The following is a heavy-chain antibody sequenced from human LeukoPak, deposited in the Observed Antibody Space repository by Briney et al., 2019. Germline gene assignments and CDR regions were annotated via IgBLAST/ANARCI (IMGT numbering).Heavy chain of an antibody. D-gene: IGHD2-2*01. CDR1: GFTFDDYA. CDR3: ARADSRYCSSTSCYRSYDY. CDR2: ISWNSGSI. V-gene: IGHV3-9*01. J-gene: IGHJ4*02. Sequence: GGSLRLSCAASGFTFDDYAMHWVRQAPGKGLEWVSGISWNSGSIGYADSVKGRFTISRDNAKNSLYLQMNSLRAEDTAVYYCARADSRYCSSTSCYRSYDYWGQGTLVTVSS.